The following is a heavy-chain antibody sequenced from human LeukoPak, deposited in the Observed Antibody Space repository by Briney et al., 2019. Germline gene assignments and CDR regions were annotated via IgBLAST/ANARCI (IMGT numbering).Heavy chain of an antibody. CDR2: IIPIFGTA. D-gene: IGHD3-10*01. Sequence: SVKVSCKASGGTFSSYAISWVRQAPGQGLEWMGGIIPIFGTANYAQKFQGRVTMTRNTSISTAYMELSSLRSEDTAVYYCARVRMVRGVIQHPVTYWGQGTLVTVSS. V-gene: IGHV1-69*05. J-gene: IGHJ4*02. CDR1: GGTFSSYA. CDR3: ARVRMVRGVIQHPVTY.